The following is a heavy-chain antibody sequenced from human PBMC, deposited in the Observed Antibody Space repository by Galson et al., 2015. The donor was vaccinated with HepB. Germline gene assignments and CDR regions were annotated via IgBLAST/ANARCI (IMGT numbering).Heavy chain of an antibody. CDR2: INPNTGGT. D-gene: IGHD3-10*01. CDR3: ARVGIYYYGSGSHYGMDV. V-gene: IGHV1-2*06. CDR1: GYTFTDYH. Sequence: SVKVSCKASGYTFTDYHIHWARQAPGQGLEWVGRINPNTGGTSYAQKFQGRVTMTRGSSITTSYIEVSRLRSDDTAVYYCARVGIYYYGSGSHYGMDVWGQGTTVTVSS. J-gene: IGHJ6*02.